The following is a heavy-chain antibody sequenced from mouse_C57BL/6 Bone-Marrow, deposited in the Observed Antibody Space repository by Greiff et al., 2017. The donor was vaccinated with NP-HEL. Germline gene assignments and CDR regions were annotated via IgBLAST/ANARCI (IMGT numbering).Heavy chain of an antibody. V-gene: IGHV14-4*01. D-gene: IGHD1-1*01. J-gene: IGHJ2*01. CDR3: TAYYGSFFDY. CDR1: GFNIKDDY. CDR2: IDPEKGDT. Sequence: VQLQQSGAELVRPGASVKLSCTASGFNIKDDYMHWVKQRPEQGLEWIGWIDPEKGDTEYASKFQGKATITADTSSNTAYLQLSSLTSEDTAVYYCTAYYGSFFDYWGQGTTLTVSS.